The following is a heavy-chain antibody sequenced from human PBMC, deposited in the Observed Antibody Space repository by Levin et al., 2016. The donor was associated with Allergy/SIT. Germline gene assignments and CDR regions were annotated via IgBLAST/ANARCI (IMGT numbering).Heavy chain of an antibody. Sequence: VRQMPGKGLEWMGIIYPGDFDTRYSPSFQGQVTISADKSISTAYLQWDSLKASDTAMYYCARRPVIPASIRDEDFGMDVWGQGTTVTVSS. V-gene: IGHV5-51*01. D-gene: IGHD2-2*01. CDR2: IYPGDFDT. CDR3: ARRPVIPASIRDEDFGMDV. J-gene: IGHJ6*02.